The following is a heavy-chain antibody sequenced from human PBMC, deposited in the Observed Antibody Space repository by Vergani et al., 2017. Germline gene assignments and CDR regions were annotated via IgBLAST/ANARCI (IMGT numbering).Heavy chain of an antibody. D-gene: IGHD6-6*01. J-gene: IGHJ6*03. CDR3: ARSYSSSPSFYMDV. CDR1: GFTFSSYS. Sequence: EVQLVESGGGLVKPGGSLRLSCAASGFTFSSYSMNWVRQAPGKGLEWVSSINWNGGSTNYADSVKGRFTISRDNAKNSLYLQMNSLRAEATALYHCARSYSSSPSFYMDVWGKGTTVTVSS. V-gene: IGHV3-20*01. CDR2: INWNGGST.